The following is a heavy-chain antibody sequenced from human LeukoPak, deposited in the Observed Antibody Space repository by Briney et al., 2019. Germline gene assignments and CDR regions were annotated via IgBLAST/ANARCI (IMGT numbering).Heavy chain of an antibody. CDR2: ISYDGSNK. D-gene: IGHD3-22*01. Sequence: GGSLRLSCEASAFIFRGHWLNWVRQTPGKGLEWVAVISYDGSNKYYADSVKGRFTISRDNSKSTLYLQMNSLRAEDTAVYYCARGSYYSDSSGPSTGAFDIWGQGTVVTVSS. CDR1: AFIFRGHW. V-gene: IGHV3-30-3*01. J-gene: IGHJ3*02. CDR3: ARGSYYSDSSGPSTGAFDI.